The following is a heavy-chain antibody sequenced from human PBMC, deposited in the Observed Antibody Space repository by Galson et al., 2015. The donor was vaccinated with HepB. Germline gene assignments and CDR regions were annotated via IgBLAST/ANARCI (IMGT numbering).Heavy chain of an antibody. D-gene: IGHD4-17*01. CDR1: GGSFSGYY. J-gene: IGHJ4*02. Sequence: ETLSLTCAVYGGSFSGYYWSWIRQPPGKGLEWIGSIYYSGSTYYNPSLKSRVTISVDTSKNQFSLKLSSVTAADTAVYYCARARYGDYSGWGQGTLVTVSS. CDR3: ARARYGDYSG. V-gene: IGHV4-34*01. CDR2: IYYSGST.